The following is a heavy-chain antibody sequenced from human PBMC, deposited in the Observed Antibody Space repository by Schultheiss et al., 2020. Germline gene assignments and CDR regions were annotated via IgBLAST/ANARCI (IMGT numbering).Heavy chain of an antibody. V-gene: IGHV1-46*01. D-gene: IGHD4-23*01. CDR1: GYSFTNYY. CDR2: IDPSGGST. J-gene: IGHJ4*02. Sequence: ASVKVSCKASGYSFTNYYIHWVRQAPGQGLEWMGVIDPSGGSTTYAQKFQQKVTMTRDTSTSTVYMEVSSLTSSDAAIYYCARDQSVNLATLFDSWGQGTLVTVSS. CDR3: ARDQSVNLATLFDS.